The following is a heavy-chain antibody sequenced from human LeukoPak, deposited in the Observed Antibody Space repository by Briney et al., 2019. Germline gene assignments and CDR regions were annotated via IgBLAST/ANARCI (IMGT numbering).Heavy chain of an antibody. Sequence: GGSLRLSCAASGFTFSSYAMSWVRQAPGKGLEWVSAISRSGGSTYYADSVKGRFTISRDNSKNTLYLQMNSLRAEDTAVYYCAHTDSDSDYVWGSYRQIKLDYWGQGTLVTVSS. CDR2: ISRSGGST. CDR3: AHTDSDSDYVWGSYRQIKLDY. J-gene: IGHJ4*02. V-gene: IGHV3-23*01. CDR1: GFTFSSYA. D-gene: IGHD3-16*02.